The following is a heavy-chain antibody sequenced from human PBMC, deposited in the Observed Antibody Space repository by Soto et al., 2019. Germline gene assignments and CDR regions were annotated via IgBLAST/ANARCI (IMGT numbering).Heavy chain of an antibody. D-gene: IGHD3-16*02. Sequence: QVQLVQSGAEVKKPGSSVKVSCKASGGAFSSYAISWVRQAPGQGLEWMGGNLPLFNISNYAQKFQGRVTITADEPTSTAYSDLSTLSSEDTPVYYRARRRIGYRSWYFDLWGRVTLITLSS. CDR3: ARRRIGYRSWYFDL. CDR1: GGAFSSYA. CDR2: NLPLFNIS. J-gene: IGHJ2*01. V-gene: IGHV1-69*01.